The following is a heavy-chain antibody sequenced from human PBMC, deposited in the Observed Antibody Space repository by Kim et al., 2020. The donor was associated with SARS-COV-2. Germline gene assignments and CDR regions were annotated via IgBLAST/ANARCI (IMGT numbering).Heavy chain of an antibody. V-gene: IGHV4-30-2*01. J-gene: IGHJ4*02. D-gene: IGHD5-12*01. CDR3: AREAARGYSGYAYFDY. Sequence: LRGRVPISVDRSKNQFSLKLSSVTAADTAVYYCAREAARGYSGYAYFDYWGQGTLVTVSS.